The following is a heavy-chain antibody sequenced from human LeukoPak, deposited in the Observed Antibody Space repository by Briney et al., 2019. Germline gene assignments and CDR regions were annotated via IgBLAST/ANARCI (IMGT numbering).Heavy chain of an antibody. CDR1: SASISSGGYY. V-gene: IGHV4-31*03. CDR2: IFDSGNI. CDR3: ASSYSNSWYDY. Sequence: SQTLSLTCTVSSASISSGGYYWTWIRQHPEKGLEWIGYIFDSGNIYYNPSLKSRLTISVDTSENQFSLKLTSVTAADTAIYYCASSYSNSWYDYWGQGILVTVSS. D-gene: IGHD6-13*01. J-gene: IGHJ4*02.